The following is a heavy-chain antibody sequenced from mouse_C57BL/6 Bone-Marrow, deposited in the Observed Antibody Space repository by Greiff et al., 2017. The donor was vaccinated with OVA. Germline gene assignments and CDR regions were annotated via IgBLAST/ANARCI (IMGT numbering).Heavy chain of an antibody. Sequence: VQLQQSGAELVRPGASVTLSCKASGYTFTDYEMHWVKQTPVHGLEWIGAIDPETGGTAYNQKFKGKAILTADKSSCTAYMELHSLTSEDSAVYYCTQPDLYFDYWGRGTTLTVSS. D-gene: IGHD6-1*01. CDR2: IDPETGGT. CDR1: GYTFTDYE. J-gene: IGHJ2*01. V-gene: IGHV1-15*01. CDR3: TQPDLYFDY.